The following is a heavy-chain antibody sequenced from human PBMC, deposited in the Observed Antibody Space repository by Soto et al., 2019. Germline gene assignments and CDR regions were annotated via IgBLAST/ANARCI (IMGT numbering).Heavy chain of an antibody. CDR3: ARPPGGSGWYTGDAFDI. V-gene: IGHV5-51*01. Sequence: PRGALKISRKGSGYSFSRYLIGWGGQMPGESLEWMGIIYPGDSDTRYSPSFQGQVTISADKSISTAYLQWSSLKASDTAMYYCARPPGGSGWYTGDAFDIWGQGTMVTVSS. CDR1: GYSFSRYL. J-gene: IGHJ3*02. D-gene: IGHD6-19*01. CDR2: IYPGDSDT.